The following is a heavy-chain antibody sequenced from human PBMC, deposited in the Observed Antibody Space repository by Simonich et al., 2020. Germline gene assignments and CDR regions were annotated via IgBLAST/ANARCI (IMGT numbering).Heavy chain of an antibody. D-gene: IGHD6-13*01. CDR3: AKDVAAAGTEYFQH. V-gene: IGHV3-9*01. Sequence: EVQLVESGGGLVQPGRSLRLSCAASGFTFGDFAMHWVRTTPGVVEDPGKGREWGSGISGNRGRIGYADSGKGRFTISRDNAKNSLYLQMNSLRAEDTALYYGAKDVAAAGTEYFQHWGQGTLVTVSS. J-gene: IGHJ1*01. CDR1: GFTFGDFA. CDR2: ISGNRGRI.